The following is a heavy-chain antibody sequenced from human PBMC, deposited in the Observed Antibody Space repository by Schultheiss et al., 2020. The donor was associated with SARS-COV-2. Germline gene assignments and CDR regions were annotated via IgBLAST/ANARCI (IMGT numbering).Heavy chain of an antibody. Sequence: SETLSLTCAVYGGSFSGYYWSWIRQPPGKRLEWIGEIIHSGTVNYNPSLKNRVTISVDTSKNQFSLKLSSVTAADTAVYYCARRVRSDAFDIWGQGTMVTVSS. V-gene: IGHV4-34*12. CDR2: IIHSGTV. CDR1: GGSFSGYY. J-gene: IGHJ3*02. CDR3: ARRVRSDAFDI.